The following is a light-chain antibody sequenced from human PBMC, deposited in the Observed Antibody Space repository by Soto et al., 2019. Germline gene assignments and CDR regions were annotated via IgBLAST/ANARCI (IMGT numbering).Light chain of an antibody. CDR3: QQYGSSPWT. V-gene: IGKV3-20*01. J-gene: IGKJ1*01. CDR1: QSVSSN. CDR2: GAS. Sequence: EVVVTQSPATLSVSPGERATLSCRASQSVSSNLAWYQQKPGQAPRLLTYGASSRATGIPDRFSGSGSGTDFTLTISRLEPEDFAVYYCQQYGSSPWTSGQGTKVDIK.